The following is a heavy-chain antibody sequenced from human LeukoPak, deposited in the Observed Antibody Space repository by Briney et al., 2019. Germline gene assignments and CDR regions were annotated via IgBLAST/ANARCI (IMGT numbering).Heavy chain of an antibody. J-gene: IGHJ2*01. CDR2: MYYSGST. V-gene: IGHV4-59*01. CDR3: ARAGYDTCGFWYFDL. Sequence: SETLSLTCSVSGGSISNYYWSWIRQPPGKGLEWIGSMYYSGSTNYNPSLKSRATISEDTSKKQFSLKLSSVTAADTAVYYCARAGYDTCGFWYFDLWGRGTLVTVSS. D-gene: IGHD3-22*01. CDR1: GGSISNYY.